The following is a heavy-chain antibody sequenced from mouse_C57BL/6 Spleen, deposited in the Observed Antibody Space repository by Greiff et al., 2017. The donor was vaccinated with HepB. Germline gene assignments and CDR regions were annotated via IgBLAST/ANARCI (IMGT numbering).Heavy chain of an antibody. V-gene: IGHV3-6*01. CDR2: ISYDGSN. CDR3: AIRNWYFDV. Sequence: EVQLKESGPGLVKPSQSLSLTCSVTGYSITSGYYWNWIRQFPGNKLEWMGYISYDGSNNYNPSLKNRISITRDTSKNQFFLKLNSVTTEDTATYYCAIRNWYFDVWGTGTTVTVSS. CDR1: GYSITSGYY. J-gene: IGHJ1*03.